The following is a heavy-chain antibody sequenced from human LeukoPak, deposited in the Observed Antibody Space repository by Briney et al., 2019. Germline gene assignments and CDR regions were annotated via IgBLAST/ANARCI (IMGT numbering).Heavy chain of an antibody. D-gene: IGHD3-22*01. J-gene: IGHJ3*02. Sequence: GGSLRLSCAASGFTFSSYTVNWIRQAPGKGLEWVSSISGSSYYIYYADSVRGRFTISRDNSKDTLYLQMNSLRAEDTAVYYCASYDYENTDAFDIWGQGQWSPSLQ. V-gene: IGHV3-21*01. CDR1: GFTFSSYT. CDR2: ISGSSYYI. CDR3: ASYDYENTDAFDI.